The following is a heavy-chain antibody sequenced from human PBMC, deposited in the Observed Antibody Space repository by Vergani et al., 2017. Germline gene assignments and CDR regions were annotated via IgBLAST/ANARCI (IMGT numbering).Heavy chain of an antibody. V-gene: IGHV3-33*06. Sequence: QVQLEESGGGVVQPGRSLRLSCAGSGFTLSSHAMHWVRQAPGKGLEWVAFIWYDGSKEYYADSVKGRFTISRDNSKNTLYLQMNNLRAADTAVYYCAKGGSSLDYWGQGTLVTVSS. CDR1: GFTLSSHA. CDR3: AKGGSSLDY. J-gene: IGHJ4*02. D-gene: IGHD6-6*01. CDR2: IWYDGSKE.